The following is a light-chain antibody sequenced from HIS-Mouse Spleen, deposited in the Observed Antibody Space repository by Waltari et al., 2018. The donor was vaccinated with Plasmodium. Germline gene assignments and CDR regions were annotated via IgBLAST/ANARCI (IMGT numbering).Light chain of an antibody. Sequence: SYELTQPPSVSVSPGQTARITCAGDALTKKYAYWYQQKSGQAPVLVIYEDSKRPSGIPERFYGSSSGTMATLTISGAQVEDEADYYCYSTDSSGNHRVFGGGTKLTVL. J-gene: IGLJ3*02. CDR2: EDS. CDR1: ALTKKY. V-gene: IGLV3-10*01. CDR3: YSTDSSGNHRV.